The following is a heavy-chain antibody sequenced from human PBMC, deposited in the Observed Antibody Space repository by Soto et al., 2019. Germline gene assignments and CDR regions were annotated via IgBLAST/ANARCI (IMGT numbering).Heavy chain of an antibody. Sequence: PSATQSLTCSIYSGSSSGSYWSWVRQPPGKRLECIGEISQSGSTNYNPPLKSRVSISVDTSKNQFSLNLTSVTAADTAVYYCARAPKVSGSSQTRPDFWGQGALVTVS. D-gene: IGHD6-6*01. CDR1: SGSSSGSY. J-gene: IGHJ4*02. CDR2: ISQSGST. CDR3: ARAPKVSGSSQTRPDF. V-gene: IGHV4-34*01.